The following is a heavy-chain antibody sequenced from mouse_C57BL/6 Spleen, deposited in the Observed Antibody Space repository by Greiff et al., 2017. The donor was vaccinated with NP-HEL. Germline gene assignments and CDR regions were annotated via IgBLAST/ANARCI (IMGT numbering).Heavy chain of an antibody. CDR2: INPGSGGT. V-gene: IGHV1-54*01. CDR3: ARRGYHDDHYAMDY. Sequence: VQLQQSGAELVRPGTSVKVSCKASGYAFTNYLIEWVKQRPGQGLEWIGVINPGSGGTNYNEKFKGKATLTADKSSSTAYMQLSSLTSEDSAVYYCARRGYHDDHYAMDYWGQGTSVTVSS. D-gene: IGHD2-2*01. J-gene: IGHJ4*01. CDR1: GYAFTNYL.